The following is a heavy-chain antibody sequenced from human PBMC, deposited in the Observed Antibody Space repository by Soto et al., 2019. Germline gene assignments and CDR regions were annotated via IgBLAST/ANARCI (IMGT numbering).Heavy chain of an antibody. CDR1: GYTFTSYY. CDR2: INPSGGST. CDR3: ARSPAELDGMDV. D-gene: IGHD6-6*01. J-gene: IGHJ6*02. Sequence: QVQLVQSGAEVKKPGASVKVSCKASGYTFTSYYMHWVRQAPGQGLEWMGIINPSGGSTSYAQKFQGRVTMTRDTSTSTVYMQLSSLRSDGTAVYYCARSPAELDGMDVWGQGTTVTVSS. V-gene: IGHV1-46*01.